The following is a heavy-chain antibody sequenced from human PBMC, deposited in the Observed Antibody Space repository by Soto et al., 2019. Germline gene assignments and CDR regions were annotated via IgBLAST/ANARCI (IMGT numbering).Heavy chain of an antibody. V-gene: IGHV1-3*01. J-gene: IGHJ6*02. CDR2: INAGNGNT. CDR3: ARGSGSYYNPYYGMDV. D-gene: IGHD1-26*01. CDR1: GYTFTSYA. Sequence: GASVKVSCKASGYTFTSYAMHWVRQAPGQRLEWMGWINAGNGNTKYSQKFQGRVTITRDTSASTAYMELSSLGSEDTAVYYCARGSGSYYNPYYGMDVWGQGTTVTVSS.